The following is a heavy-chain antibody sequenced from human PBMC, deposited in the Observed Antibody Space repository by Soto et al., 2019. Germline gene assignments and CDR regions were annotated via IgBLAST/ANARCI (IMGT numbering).Heavy chain of an antibody. CDR2: ISGSGGST. D-gene: IGHD3-10*01. CDR1: GFTFSSYA. V-gene: IGHV3-23*01. J-gene: IGHJ4*02. Sequence: EVQLLESGGGLVQPGGSLRLSCAASGFTFSSYAMSWVRQAPGKGLEWVSAISGSGGSTYYADSVKGRFTISRDNSKNPLYLQMNSLSAEDTAVYYCAKGRTGWFGELWGYWGQGTLVTVSS. CDR3: AKGRTGWFGELWGY.